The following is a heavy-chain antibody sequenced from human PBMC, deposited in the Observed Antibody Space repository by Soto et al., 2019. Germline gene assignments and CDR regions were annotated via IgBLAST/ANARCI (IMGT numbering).Heavy chain of an antibody. Sequence: PSETLSLTCTVSGGSISSYYWSWIRQPPGKGLEWIGYIYYSGSTNYNPSLKSRVTISVDTSKNQFSLKLSSVTAADTAVYYCARDTGDYGALDYRGQGTLVPVSS. CDR1: GGSISSYY. J-gene: IGHJ4*02. D-gene: IGHD4-17*01. CDR2: IYYSGST. V-gene: IGHV4-59*01. CDR3: ARDTGDYGALDY.